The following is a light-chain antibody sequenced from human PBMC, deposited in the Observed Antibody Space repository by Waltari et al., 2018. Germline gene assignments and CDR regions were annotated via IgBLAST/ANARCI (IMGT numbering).Light chain of an antibody. CDR1: QSVSSY. CDR3: QQRSNWPSGT. Sequence: EIVLTQSPATLSLSPGERATLSCRASQSVSSYLAWYQQKPGQAPRLLIYESSNRATGIPARFSGSGSGTDFTLTISSLEREDCAVYYCQQRSNWPSGTFGPGTKVDIK. J-gene: IGKJ3*01. CDR2: ESS. V-gene: IGKV3-11*01.